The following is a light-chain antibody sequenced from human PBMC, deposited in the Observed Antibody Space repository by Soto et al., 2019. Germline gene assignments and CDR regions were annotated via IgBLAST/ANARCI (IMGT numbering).Light chain of an antibody. CDR3: QYYGSSST. Sequence: EIVLTQSPATLSLSPGARAPLSCRASQSVSSYLAWYQQKPGQAPRLLIYDASNRATGIPARFSGSGSGTDFTLTISSLEPEDFAVYYCQYYGSSSTFGQGTKVDIK. CDR2: DAS. J-gene: IGKJ1*01. V-gene: IGKV3-11*01. CDR1: QSVSSY.